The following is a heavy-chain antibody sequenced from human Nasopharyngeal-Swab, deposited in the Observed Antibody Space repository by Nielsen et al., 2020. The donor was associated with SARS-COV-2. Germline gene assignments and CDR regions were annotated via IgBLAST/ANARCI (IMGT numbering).Heavy chain of an antibody. CDR2: ISGSGGST. CDR1: GFTFNMYS. J-gene: IGHJ5*02. V-gene: IGHV3-23*01. Sequence: GGSLRLSCVTSGFTFNMYSMHWVRQAPGKGLEWVSAISGSGGSTYYADSVKGRFTISRDNSKNTLYLQMNSLRAEDTAVYYCAKGVVGIAAAGDWFDPWGQGTLVTVSS. CDR3: AKGVVGIAAAGDWFDP. D-gene: IGHD6-13*01.